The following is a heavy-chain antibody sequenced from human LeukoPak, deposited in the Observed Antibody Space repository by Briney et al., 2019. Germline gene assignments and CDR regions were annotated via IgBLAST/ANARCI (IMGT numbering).Heavy chain of an antibody. Sequence: PGGSLRLSCAASGFTFSSYAMSWVRQAPGKGLEWVSAISGSGGSTYYADSVKGRFTISRDNSKNTLYLQMNSLRAEDTAVYYCAKDLNYYGSGGYDYWGQGTLVTVSS. CDR3: AKDLNYYGSGGYDY. D-gene: IGHD3-10*01. CDR1: GFTFSSYA. CDR2: ISGSGGST. J-gene: IGHJ4*02. V-gene: IGHV3-23*01.